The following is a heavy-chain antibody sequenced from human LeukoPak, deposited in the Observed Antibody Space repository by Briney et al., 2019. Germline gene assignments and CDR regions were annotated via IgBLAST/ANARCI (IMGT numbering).Heavy chain of an antibody. J-gene: IGHJ3*02. V-gene: IGHV4-34*01. CDR2: INHSGST. CDR1: GGSFSGYY. CDR3: AREYTTLSTAFDI. D-gene: IGHD2-2*02. Sequence: SETLSLTCAVYGGSFSGYYWSWIRQPPGKGLEWIGEINHSGSTNYNPSLKSRVTISVDTSKNQFSLKLSSVTAADTALYYCAREYTTLSTAFDIWGQGTVVTVSS.